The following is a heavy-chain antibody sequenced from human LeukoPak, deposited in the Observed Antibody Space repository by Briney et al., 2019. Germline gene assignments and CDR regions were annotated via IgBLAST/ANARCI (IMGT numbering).Heavy chain of an antibody. V-gene: IGHV4-34*01. Sequence: TGGSLRLSCAASGFTVSSNYMSWVRQAPGKGLEWIGEINHSGSTNYNPSLKSRVTISVDTSKNQFSLKLSSVTAADTAVYYCAREMDGYNYGFGYWGQGTLVTVSS. CDR2: INHSGST. CDR3: AREMDGYNYGFGY. CDR1: GFTVSSNY. J-gene: IGHJ4*02. D-gene: IGHD5-24*01.